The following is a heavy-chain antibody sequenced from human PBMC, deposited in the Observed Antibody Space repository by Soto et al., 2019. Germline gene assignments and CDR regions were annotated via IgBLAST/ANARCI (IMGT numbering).Heavy chain of an antibody. CDR1: GGSISSGGYY. Sequence: SETLSLTCTVSGGSISSGGYYWSWIRQHPGKGLEWIGYTYYSGSTYYNPSLKSRVTISVDTSKNQFSLKLSSVTAADTAVDYCARVGGINWFDPWGQGTLVTFSS. CDR2: TYYSGST. V-gene: IGHV4-31*03. J-gene: IGHJ5*02. D-gene: IGHD3-16*01. CDR3: ARVGGINWFDP.